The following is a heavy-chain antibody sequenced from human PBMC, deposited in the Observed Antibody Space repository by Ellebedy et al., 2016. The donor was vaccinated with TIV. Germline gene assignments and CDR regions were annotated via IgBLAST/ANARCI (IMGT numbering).Heavy chain of an antibody. J-gene: IGHJ6*02. CDR3: ARDAYPYAMDV. V-gene: IGHV3-7*03. D-gene: IGHD2-2*02. Sequence: GESLKISCAVSGFTLSNYWMSWARQAPGKGLEWVATIKQDGSEIHYVDSVKGRFTISRDNAKNSLYLQMNSLRVEDTALYYCARDAYPYAMDVWGQGTTVTVSS. CDR2: IKQDGSEI. CDR1: GFTLSNYW.